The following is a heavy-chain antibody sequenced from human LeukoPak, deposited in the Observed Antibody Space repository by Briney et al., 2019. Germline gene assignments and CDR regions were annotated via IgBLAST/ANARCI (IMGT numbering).Heavy chain of an antibody. CDR1: GFTFSSYA. CDR3: ARAYYYDSSGYYGY. D-gene: IGHD3-22*01. Sequence: PGRSLRLSCAASGFTFSSYAMHWVRQAPGKGLEWVAVISYDGSNKYYADSRKGRFTISRDNSKNTLHLQMNSLRAEDTAVYYCARAYYYDSSGYYGYWGQGTLVTVSS. CDR2: ISYDGSNK. J-gene: IGHJ4*02. V-gene: IGHV3-30*04.